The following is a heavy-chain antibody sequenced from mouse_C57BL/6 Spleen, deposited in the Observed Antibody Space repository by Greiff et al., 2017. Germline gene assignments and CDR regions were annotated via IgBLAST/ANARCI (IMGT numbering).Heavy chain of an antibody. J-gene: IGHJ1*03. CDR3: ARGDYYGPWYFDV. V-gene: IGHV1-22*01. Sequence: EVKLQESGPELVKPGASVKMSCKASGYTFTDYNMHWVKQSHGKSLEWIGYINPKNGGTSYNQKFKGKATLTVNKYSITAYMELRSLTSEDSAVYYCARGDYYGPWYFDVWGTGTTVTVSS. CDR1: GYTFTDYN. D-gene: IGHD1-1*01. CDR2: INPKNGGT.